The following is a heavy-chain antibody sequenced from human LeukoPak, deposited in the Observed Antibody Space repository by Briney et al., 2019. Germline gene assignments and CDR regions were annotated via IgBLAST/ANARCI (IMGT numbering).Heavy chain of an antibody. J-gene: IGHJ6*03. CDR1: GFTFSNYY. V-gene: IGHV3-74*01. CDR2: IKNAGDDP. CDR3: ARGGYGHNMDV. D-gene: IGHD3-10*01. Sequence: GGSLRLSCEGSGFTFSNYYMYWVRQAPGKGPVWVSRIKNAGDDPIYADSVKGRFTISRDNAKNTVYLQMNSLRAEDTAVYYCARGGYGHNMDVWGEGTTVTVSS.